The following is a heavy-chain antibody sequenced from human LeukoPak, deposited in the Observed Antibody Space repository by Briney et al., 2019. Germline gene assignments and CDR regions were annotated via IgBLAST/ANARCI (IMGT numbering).Heavy chain of an antibody. D-gene: IGHD5-12*01. CDR3: AKGRDGYNYGYFGY. J-gene: IGHJ4*02. CDR1: GFTFSSYA. V-gene: IGHV3-23*01. Sequence: PGGSLRLSCAASGFTFSSYAMSWVRQAPGKGLEWVSAISGSGGSTYYADSVKGRFTISRDNSKNTLYLQMNSLRAEGTAVYYCAKGRDGYNYGYFGYWGQGTLVTVSS. CDR2: ISGSGGST.